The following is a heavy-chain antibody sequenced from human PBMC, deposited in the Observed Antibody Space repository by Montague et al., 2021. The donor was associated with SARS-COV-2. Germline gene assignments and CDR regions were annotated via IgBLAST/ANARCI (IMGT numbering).Heavy chain of an antibody. CDR3: ARGSYGRDAFDI. Sequence: SETLSLTCTVSGGSLSRYYWSWIRQPPGKGLEWIGYIYNSGSTNYNPSLKSRVTIALVTSKTQFSLKLNSVTAADTAVYYCARGSYGRDAFDIWGQGTMVTVSS. D-gene: IGHD5-18*01. CDR2: IYNSGST. J-gene: IGHJ3*02. V-gene: IGHV4-59*01. CDR1: GGSLSRYY.